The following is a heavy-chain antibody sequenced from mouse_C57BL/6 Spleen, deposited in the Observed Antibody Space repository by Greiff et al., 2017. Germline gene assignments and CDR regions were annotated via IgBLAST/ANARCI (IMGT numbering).Heavy chain of an antibody. D-gene: IGHD2-2*01. V-gene: IGHV5-17*01. J-gene: IGHJ3*01. CDR3: ARPDGYDRCAY. Sequence: EVKLVASGGGLVKPGGSLKLSCAASGFTFSDYGMHWVRQAPEKGLEWVAYISSGSSTIYYADTVKGRFTISRDNAKNTLFLQMTSLRSEDTAMYYCARPDGYDRCAYWGQGTLVTVSA. CDR1: GFTFSDYG. CDR2: ISSGSSTI.